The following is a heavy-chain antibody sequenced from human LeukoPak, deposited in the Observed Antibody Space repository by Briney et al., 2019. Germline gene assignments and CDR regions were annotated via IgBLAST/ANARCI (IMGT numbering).Heavy chain of an antibody. CDR2: ISSSSSYI. CDR3: ARVRIAAAGAGRWFDP. D-gene: IGHD6-13*01. V-gene: IGHV3-21*01. CDR1: GFTFSSYS. Sequence: GGSLRLSCAASGFTFSSYSMNWVRQAPGKGLEWVSSISSSSSYIYYADSVKGRFTISRDNAKNSLYLQMNSLRAEDTAVYYCARVRIAAAGAGRWFDPWGQGTLVTVSS. J-gene: IGHJ5*02.